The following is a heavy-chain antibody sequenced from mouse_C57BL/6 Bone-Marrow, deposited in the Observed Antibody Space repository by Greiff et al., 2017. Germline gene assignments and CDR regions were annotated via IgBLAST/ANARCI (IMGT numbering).Heavy chain of an antibody. J-gene: IGHJ4*01. CDR2: IYPRSGNT. D-gene: IGHD4-1*01. CDR1: GYPFTSYG. V-gene: IGHV1-81*01. Sequence: QVQLQQSGAELARPGASVKLSCKASGYPFTSYGISWVKQRTGQGLEWIGEIYPRSGNTYYNEKLKGQATLTADTSSSTACMALRRLTSEYSAVYFCANWNAIDYWGQGTSVTVAA. CDR3: ANWNAIDY.